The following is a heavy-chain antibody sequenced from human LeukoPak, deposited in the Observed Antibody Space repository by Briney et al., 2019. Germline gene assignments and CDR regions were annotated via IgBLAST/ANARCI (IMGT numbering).Heavy chain of an antibody. CDR3: ARGLDVTGSGREYFDY. CDR2: IYYSGST. D-gene: IGHD3-10*01. Sequence: SETLSLTCTVSGGSIGSYFWSWICQHPGKGLEWIGYIYYSGSTYYNPSLKSRVTISVDTSKNQFSLKLSSVTAADTAVYYCARGLDVTGSGREYFDYWGQGTLVTVSS. V-gene: IGHV4-31*03. J-gene: IGHJ4*02. CDR1: GGSIGSYF.